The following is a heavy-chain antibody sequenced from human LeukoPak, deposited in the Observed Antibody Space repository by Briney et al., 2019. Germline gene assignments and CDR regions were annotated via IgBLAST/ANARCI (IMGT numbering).Heavy chain of an antibody. Sequence: GSLRLSCAASGFTFSSYAMSWVRQAPGKGLEWVSGISGSGDNSYYADSVKGRFTISRDNSKNTLYVQVNSLGTEDTAAYYCAKGSYYDSSGSFYFDYWGQGTLVTVSS. J-gene: IGHJ4*02. CDR2: ISGSGDNS. V-gene: IGHV3-23*01. CDR1: GFTFSSYA. CDR3: AKGSYYDSSGSFYFDY. D-gene: IGHD3-22*01.